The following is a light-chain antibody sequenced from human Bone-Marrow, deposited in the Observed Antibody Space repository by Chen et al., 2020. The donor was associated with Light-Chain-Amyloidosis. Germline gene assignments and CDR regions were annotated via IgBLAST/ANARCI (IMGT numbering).Light chain of an antibody. CDR1: SGDVGTYNY. V-gene: IGLV2-14*01. CDR3: SSFTSSSSYV. J-gene: IGLJ1*01. Sequence: QSALTQPASVSGSPGQAITLSRTGTSGDVGTYNYVAWYQQHPGKAPKVMIYAVSNRPSGVSNRFSGSKSGNTASLTISGLQAEDEADYYCSSFTSSSSYVFGPGTKVTVL. CDR2: AVS.